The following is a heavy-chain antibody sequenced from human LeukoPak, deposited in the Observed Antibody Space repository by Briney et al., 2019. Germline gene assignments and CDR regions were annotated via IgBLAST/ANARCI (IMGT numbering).Heavy chain of an antibody. CDR3: ARDNYDILTGYLTNYFDY. J-gene: IGHJ4*02. V-gene: IGHV3-48*03. CDR1: GFTFSSYE. Sequence: GRSLRLSCAAAGFTFSSYEMNWVSQAAGEGLEWVSYISSSGSTIYYADSVKGRFTISRDNAKNSLYLQMNSLRAEDTAVYYCARDNYDILTGYLTNYFDYWGQGTLVTVSS. CDR2: ISSSGSTI. D-gene: IGHD3-9*01.